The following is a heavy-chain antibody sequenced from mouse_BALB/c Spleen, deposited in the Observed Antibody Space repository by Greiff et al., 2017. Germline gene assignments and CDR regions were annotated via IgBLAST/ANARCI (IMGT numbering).Heavy chain of an antibody. J-gene: IGHJ4*01. CDR2: ISSGGSYT. V-gene: IGHV5-6*02. CDR1: GFTFSSYG. Sequence: EVKLVESGGDLVKPGGSLKLSCAASGFTFSSYGMSWVRQTPDKRLEWVATISSGGSYTYYPDSVKGRFTISRDNAKNTLYLQMSSLKSEDTAMYYCARYDAGAAMDYWGQGTSVTVSS. CDR3: ARYDAGAAMDY. D-gene: IGHD2-10*02.